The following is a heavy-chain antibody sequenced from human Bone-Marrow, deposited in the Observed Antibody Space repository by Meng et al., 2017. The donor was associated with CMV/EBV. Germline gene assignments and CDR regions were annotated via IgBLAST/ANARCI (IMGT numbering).Heavy chain of an antibody. Sequence: SETLSLTCTVSGGSISSNYWSWIRQPPGKGLEWVGHIYYSGNTNYNPSLKSRVTVSVDTSKTQFSLKLSSVTAADTAVYYCAREVYDSSNYYYRFDYWGQGTLVTVSS. V-gene: IGHV4-59*01. D-gene: IGHD3-22*01. CDR3: AREVYDSSNYYYRFDY. CDR1: GGSISSNY. CDR2: IYYSGNT. J-gene: IGHJ4*02.